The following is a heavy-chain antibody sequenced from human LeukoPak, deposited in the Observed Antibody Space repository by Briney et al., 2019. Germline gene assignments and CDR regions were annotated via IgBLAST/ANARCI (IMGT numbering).Heavy chain of an antibody. CDR1: GFTFSSYE. J-gene: IGHJ4*02. V-gene: IGHV3-48*03. D-gene: IGHD6-19*01. Sequence: PGGSLRLSCAASGFTFSSYEMNWVRQAPGKGLEWVSYISSSGSTIYYADSMKGRFTISRDNTKNSLYLQMNSLRAEDTAVYYCARDRGSWLDSFDYWGQGTLVTVSS. CDR3: ARDRGSWLDSFDY. CDR2: ISSSGSTI.